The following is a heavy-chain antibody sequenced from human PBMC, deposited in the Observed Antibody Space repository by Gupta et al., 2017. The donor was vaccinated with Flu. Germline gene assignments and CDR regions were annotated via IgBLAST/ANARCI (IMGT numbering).Heavy chain of an antibody. CDR3: ARDRRDYGDYAGLFDL. Sequence: QVQLQESGPGLVKPSQTLSLTCTVSGGSISSGSYYWSWIRQPAGKGLEWIGRIYTSGSTNYNPSLKSRVTISVDTSKNQFSLKLSSVTAADTAVYYCARDRRDYGDYAGLFDLWGRGTLVTVSS. J-gene: IGHJ2*01. D-gene: IGHD4-17*01. CDR1: GGSISSGSYY. V-gene: IGHV4-61*02. CDR2: IYTSGST.